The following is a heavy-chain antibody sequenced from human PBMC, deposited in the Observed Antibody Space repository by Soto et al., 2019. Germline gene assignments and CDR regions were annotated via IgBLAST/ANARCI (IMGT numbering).Heavy chain of an antibody. Sequence: SETLSLTCTFSGGSSSSGNSYWSWIRQHPGKGLEWIGYIYYSGKAYYNPSLKSRVDISIDTSKNQFSLRLSYVTAAETAVYYCARFCSGGSCFDWFDPWGQGSLVTVSS. CDR1: GGSSSSGNSY. D-gene: IGHD2-15*01. CDR2: IYYSGKA. V-gene: IGHV4-31*03. J-gene: IGHJ5*02. CDR3: ARFCSGGSCFDWFDP.